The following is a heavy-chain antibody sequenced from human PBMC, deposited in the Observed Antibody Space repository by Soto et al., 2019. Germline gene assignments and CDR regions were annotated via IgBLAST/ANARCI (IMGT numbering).Heavy chain of an antibody. CDR1: GFTFKNYN. CDR2: IGGSDTFT. V-gene: IGHV3-21*02. J-gene: IGHJ4*02. CDR3: VMDGSLLGMTR. Sequence: EVQLVESGGGLVKPGESLRLSCVASGFTFKNYNMNWVRQAPGKGLEWVSSIGGSDTFTYYADSVKGRFTISRDNAKRSLFLEMNSLRVGDTAVYFCVMDGSLLGMTRWGQGTLVTVSS. D-gene: IGHD3-10*01.